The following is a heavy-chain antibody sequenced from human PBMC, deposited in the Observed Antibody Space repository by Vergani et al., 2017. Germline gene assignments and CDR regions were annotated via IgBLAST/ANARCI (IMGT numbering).Heavy chain of an antibody. CDR2: IIPILGTA. D-gene: IGHD2-2*01. J-gene: IGHJ6*03. CDR3: ARDLIVVVPAAMLPTTYYYYYMDV. Sequence: QVQLVQSGAEVKKPGSSVKVSCKASGGTFSSYAISWVRQAPGQGLEWMGGIIPILGTANYAPKFQGRVTITADESTSTAYMELSSLRSEDTAVYYCARDLIVVVPAAMLPTTYYYYYMDVWGKGTTVTVSS. V-gene: IGHV1-69*11. CDR1: GGTFSSYA.